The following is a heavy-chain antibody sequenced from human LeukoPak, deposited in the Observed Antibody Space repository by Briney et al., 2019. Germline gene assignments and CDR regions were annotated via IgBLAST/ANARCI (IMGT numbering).Heavy chain of an antibody. CDR3: ASHSSSWYGFDY. V-gene: IGHV3-53*01. CDR1: GFTVSSNH. J-gene: IGHJ4*02. Sequence: PGGSLRLSCAASGFTVSSNHMSWVRQGPGKGLEWVSVIYSGGSTYYADSVKGRFTISRDNSKNTLYLQMNSLSAEDTAVYYCASHSSSWYGFDYWGQGTLVTVSS. D-gene: IGHD6-13*01. CDR2: IYSGGST.